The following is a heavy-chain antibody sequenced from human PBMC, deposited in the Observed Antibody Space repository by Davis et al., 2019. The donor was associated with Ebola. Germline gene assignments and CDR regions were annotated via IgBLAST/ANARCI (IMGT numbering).Heavy chain of an antibody. CDR3: ARGGWFDP. Sequence: PSETLSLTCTVSSGSISSSYWSWIRQPPGKGLEWIGYVYYSGSTNYNPSLKSRVTISIDTSKKQFSLKLSSVTAADTAVYYCARGGWFDPWGQGTLVTVSS. V-gene: IGHV4-59*01. CDR1: SGSISSSY. CDR2: VYYSGST. J-gene: IGHJ5*02.